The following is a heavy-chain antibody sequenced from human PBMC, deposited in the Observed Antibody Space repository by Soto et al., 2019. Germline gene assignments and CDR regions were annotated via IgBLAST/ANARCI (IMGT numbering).Heavy chain of an antibody. CDR2: TRNKANSYTT. J-gene: IGHJ6*02. CDR3: ARCGVVGATAYYYGMDV. CDR1: GFTFSDHY. Sequence: PGGSLRLSCAASGFTFSDHYMDWVRQAPGKGLEWVGRTRNKANSYTTEYAASVKGRFTISRDDSKNSLYLQMNSLKTEDTAVYYCARCGVVGATAYYYGMDVWGQGTTVTVSS. V-gene: IGHV3-72*01. D-gene: IGHD1-26*01.